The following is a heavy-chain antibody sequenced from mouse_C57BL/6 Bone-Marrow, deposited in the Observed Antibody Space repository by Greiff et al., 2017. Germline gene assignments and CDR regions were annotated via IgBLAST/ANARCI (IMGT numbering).Heavy chain of an antibody. CDR1: GFTFSSYA. J-gene: IGHJ4*01. Sequence: EVQVVESGGGLVKPGGSLKLSCAASGFTFSSYAMSWVRQTPEKRLEWVATISDGGSYTYYPDNVKGRFTISRDNAKNNLYLQMSHLKSEDTAMYYCARDSPLYAMDYWGQGTSVTVSS. CDR2: ISDGGSYT. V-gene: IGHV5-4*01. CDR3: ARDSPLYAMDY. D-gene: IGHD6-1*01.